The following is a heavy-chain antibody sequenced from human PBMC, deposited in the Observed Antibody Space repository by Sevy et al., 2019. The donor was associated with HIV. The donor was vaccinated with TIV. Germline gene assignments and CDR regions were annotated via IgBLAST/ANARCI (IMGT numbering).Heavy chain of an antibody. D-gene: IGHD1-26*01. CDR2: AKRKSDGGSI. CDR3: ATVLGAGAAGAFEI. J-gene: IGHJ3*02. V-gene: IGHV3-15*01. CDR1: GFSFKNVW. Sequence: GGSLRLSCAGSGFSFKNVWMTWVRQTPGKGLEWVGHAKRKSDGGSIDYGSPVKGRFTISRDDSKDILYLQMSSLKTEETGVYYCATVLGAGAAGAFEIWGQGTMVTVSS.